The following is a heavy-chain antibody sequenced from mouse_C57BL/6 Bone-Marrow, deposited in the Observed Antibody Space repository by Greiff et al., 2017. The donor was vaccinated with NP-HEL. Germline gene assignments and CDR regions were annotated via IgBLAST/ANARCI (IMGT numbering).Heavy chain of an antibody. J-gene: IGHJ1*03. Sequence: VQGVQSGPGLVQPSQSLSMTCTVSGFSLTTYGVHWVRQSPGQGLEWLGVIWRDGSNAYNAAFMSRLSTLKDNSKNKIFFKKNSMQADDTAIYYCAKTGDDDGVWYFDVWGTGTAVTVSS. D-gene: IGHD2-4*01. CDR2: IWRDGSN. V-gene: IGHV2-5*01. CDR1: GFSLTTYG. CDR3: AKTGDDDGVWYFDV.